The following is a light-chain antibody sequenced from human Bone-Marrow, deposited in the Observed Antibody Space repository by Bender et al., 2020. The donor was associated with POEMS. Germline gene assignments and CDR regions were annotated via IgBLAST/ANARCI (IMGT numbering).Light chain of an antibody. CDR2: TNN. V-gene: IGLV1-44*01. CDR3: SSYSSSSTMWL. J-gene: IGLJ3*02. Sequence: QSVLNQPPSVSGTPGQRVTISCSGSGSNIGGYPVNWYQQLPGTAPRLLIYTNNERPSGVSDRFSGSKSGNTASLTIFGLQAEDEADYYCSSYSSSSTMWLFGGGTKLTVL. CDR1: GSNIGGYP.